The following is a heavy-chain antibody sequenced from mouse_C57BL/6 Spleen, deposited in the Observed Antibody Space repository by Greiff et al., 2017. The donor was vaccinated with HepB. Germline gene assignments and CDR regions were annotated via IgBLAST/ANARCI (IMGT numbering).Heavy chain of an antibody. J-gene: IGHJ3*01. V-gene: IGHV1-53*01. D-gene: IGHD2-4*01. CDR2: INPSNGGT. CDR3: ARSRDPYDYAAWFAY. CDR1: GYTFTSYW. Sequence: QVQLQQPGTELVKPGASVKLSCKASGYTFTSYWMHWVKQRPGQGLEWIGNINPSNGGTNYNEKFKSKATLTVDTSSSTAYMQLSSLTSEDSAVYYGARSRDPYDYAAWFAYWGQGTLVTVSA.